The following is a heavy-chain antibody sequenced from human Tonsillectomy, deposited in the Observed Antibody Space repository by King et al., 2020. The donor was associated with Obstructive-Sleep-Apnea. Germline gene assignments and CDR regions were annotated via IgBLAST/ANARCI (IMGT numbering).Heavy chain of an antibody. Sequence: VQLVESGGGVVQPGGSLRLSCAASGFTFRSYGMHWVRQAPGKGLEWLAVTSPDGSSENYADSVKGRFTISRDNSKNTLSLQMNSLRAEDTALYYCSRGQRSWATGFRWLDHWGQGTLVIVSS. CDR1: GFTFRSYG. CDR3: SRGQRSWATGFRWLDH. J-gene: IGHJ5*02. V-gene: IGHV3-30*03. D-gene: IGHD1-26*01. CDR2: TSPDGSSE.